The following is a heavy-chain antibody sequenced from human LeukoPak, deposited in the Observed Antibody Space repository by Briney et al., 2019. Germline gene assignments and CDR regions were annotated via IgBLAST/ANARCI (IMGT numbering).Heavy chain of an antibody. J-gene: IGHJ6*03. D-gene: IGHD3-16*01. CDR3: ARHSMITFGGVREDYYYMDV. V-gene: IGHV4-39*01. CDR1: GGSISSSSYY. Sequence: PSETLSLTCTVSGGSISSSSYYWGWIRQPPGKGLEWIGNVYYSGKTYYNPSLKSRVTISVDTSKNQFSLKLSSVTAADTALYYCARHSMITFGGVREDYYYMDVWGKGTTVTVSS. CDR2: VYYSGKT.